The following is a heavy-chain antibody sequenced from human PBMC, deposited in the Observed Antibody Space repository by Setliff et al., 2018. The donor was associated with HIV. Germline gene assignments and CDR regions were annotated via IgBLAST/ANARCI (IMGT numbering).Heavy chain of an antibody. Sequence: LSLTCTVSGGSISSGGYYWSWIRQHPGRGLEWIGYIYYSGNTYYNPSLKSRLTISVDTSKNHFSLKLSSVTAADTAVYYCARAFCSSTSCYGGGDAFDIWGQGTMVTVSS. D-gene: IGHD2-2*01. V-gene: IGHV4-31*03. CDR2: IYYSGNT. J-gene: IGHJ3*02. CDR3: ARAFCSSTSCYGGGDAFDI. CDR1: GGSISSGGYY.